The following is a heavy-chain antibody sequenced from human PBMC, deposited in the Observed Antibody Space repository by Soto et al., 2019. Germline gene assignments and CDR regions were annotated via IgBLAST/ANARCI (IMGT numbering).Heavy chain of an antibody. Sequence: SGPTLVNPTQPLALTCTFSGFSLTTSGMSVSWIRQPPGKALEWLALIDWDDDRYYSTSLKTRLTISTDTSKNQVVLTMTNMDPVDTATYYCARGVVVATTAWFDPWGQGTLVTVSS. CDR1: GFSLTTSGMS. CDR2: IDWDDDR. D-gene: IGHD2-15*01. V-gene: IGHV2-70*01. CDR3: ARGVVVATTAWFDP. J-gene: IGHJ5*02.